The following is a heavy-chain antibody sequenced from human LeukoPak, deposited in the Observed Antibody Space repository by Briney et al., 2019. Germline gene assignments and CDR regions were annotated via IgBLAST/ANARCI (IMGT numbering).Heavy chain of an antibody. Sequence: SETLSLTCAVYGGSFSGYYWSWIRQPPGKGLEWIGEINHSGSTNYNPSLKSRVTISVDTSKNQLSLKLSSVTAADTAVYYCAREHYDFWSGYYLDYWGQGTLVTVSS. D-gene: IGHD3-3*01. V-gene: IGHV4-34*01. CDR3: AREHYDFWSGYYLDY. CDR1: GGSFSGYY. J-gene: IGHJ4*02. CDR2: INHSGST.